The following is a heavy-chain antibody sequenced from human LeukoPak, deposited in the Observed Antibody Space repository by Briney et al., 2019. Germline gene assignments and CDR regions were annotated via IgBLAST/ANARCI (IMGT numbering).Heavy chain of an antibody. V-gene: IGHV3-33*01. CDR2: IWYDGSNK. J-gene: IGHJ4*02. Sequence: GGSLRLTCAASGFSFSSYGMHWVRQAPGKGLEWVAVIWYDGSNKYYADSVKGRFTISRDNSKNTLYLQMNSLRAEDTAVYYCARDGTGSGFDYWGQGTLVTVSS. CDR1: GFSFSSYG. D-gene: IGHD1-7*01. CDR3: ARDGTGSGFDY.